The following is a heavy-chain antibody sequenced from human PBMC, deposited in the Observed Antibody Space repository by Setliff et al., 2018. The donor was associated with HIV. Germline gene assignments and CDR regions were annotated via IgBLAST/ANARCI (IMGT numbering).Heavy chain of an antibody. CDR3: ARERPGDHYESTGYQLADWFDP. Sequence: ASVKVSCKASGYTFTGYYMHWVRQAPGQGLEWMGWINPNSGGTTYAQKFQGRVTMTRDTSISTTYMELSWLRSDDTAVYYCARERPGDHYESTGYQLADWFDPWGQGTLVTVSS. CDR1: GYTFTGYY. V-gene: IGHV1-2*02. CDR2: INPNSGGT. J-gene: IGHJ5*02. D-gene: IGHD3-22*01.